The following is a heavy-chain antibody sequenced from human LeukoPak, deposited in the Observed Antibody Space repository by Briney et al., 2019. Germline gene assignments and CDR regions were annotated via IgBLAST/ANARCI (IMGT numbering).Heavy chain of an antibody. CDR2: IYSGGST. D-gene: IGHD2-2*01. CDR1: GFTVSSNY. Sequence: GGSLRLSCAASGFTVSSNYMSWVRQAPGKGLEWVSVIYSGGSTYYADSVKGRFTISRDNSKNTLYLQMNSLRAEDTAVYYCAKAGGYCSSTSCPDQYYYYGMDVWGQGTTVTVSS. V-gene: IGHV3-53*01. CDR3: AKAGGYCSSTSCPDQYYYYGMDV. J-gene: IGHJ6*02.